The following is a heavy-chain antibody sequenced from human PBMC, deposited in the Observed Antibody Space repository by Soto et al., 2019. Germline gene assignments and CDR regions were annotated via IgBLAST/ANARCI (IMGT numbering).Heavy chain of an antibody. V-gene: IGHV1-18*04. Sequence: SGKLSCTESVYTFTSYGISWVRQAPGQGIEWMGWISAYNGNTNYAQKLQGRVTMTTDTSTSTAYMELRSLRSDDTAVYYCARYRICNGYDVDGDYFDESAKRTLVTVS. D-gene: IGHD3-3*01. CDR3: ARYRICNGYDVDGDYFDE. CDR1: VYTFTSYG. J-gene: IGHJ4*01. CDR2: ISAYNGNT.